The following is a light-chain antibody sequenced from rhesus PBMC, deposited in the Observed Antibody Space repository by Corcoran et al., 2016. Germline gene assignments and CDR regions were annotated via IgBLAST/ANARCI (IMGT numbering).Light chain of an antibody. CDR3: QQDYNTPLT. CDR1: QGINKE. CDR2: AAS. V-gene: IGKV1-94*01. Sequence: DIQMTQSPSYMSASVGDRVTVTCRASQGINKELSWYQKKPGKVPTLLIYAASSLQTGVSSRFSGIGSCTDFTLPVSSLQPKDIATIDCQQDYNTPLTFGGGTNVELK. J-gene: IGKJ4*01.